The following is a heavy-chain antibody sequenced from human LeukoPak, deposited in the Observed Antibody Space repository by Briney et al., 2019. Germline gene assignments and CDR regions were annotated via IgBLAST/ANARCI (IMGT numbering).Heavy chain of an antibody. Sequence: AASVKVSCKASGYTFTGYYMHWVRQALGQGLEWMGWINPNSGGTNYAQKFQGRVTMTRDTSISTAYMELSRLRSDDTAVYYCARDYDSSGYYWDAFDIWGQGTMVTVSS. CDR3: ARDYDSSGYYWDAFDI. V-gene: IGHV1-2*02. J-gene: IGHJ3*02. D-gene: IGHD3-22*01. CDR1: GYTFTGYY. CDR2: INPNSGGT.